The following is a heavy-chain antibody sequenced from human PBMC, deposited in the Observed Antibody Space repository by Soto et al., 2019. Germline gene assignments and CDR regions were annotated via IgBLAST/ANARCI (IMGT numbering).Heavy chain of an antibody. V-gene: IGHV4-4*02. J-gene: IGHJ4*02. CDR2: VYHSGST. CDR1: GGSISTSNW. CDR3: ARTSTSRTRFDY. D-gene: IGHD1-1*01. Sequence: QVQLQESGPGLVKPSGTLSLTCAVSGGSISTSNWWSWVRQPPGKGLEWIGEVYHSGSTNYNPSFKSRVAMSVDKSKNQFSPKLNSVTAADTALYYCARTSTSRTRFDYWGQGSLVTVSS.